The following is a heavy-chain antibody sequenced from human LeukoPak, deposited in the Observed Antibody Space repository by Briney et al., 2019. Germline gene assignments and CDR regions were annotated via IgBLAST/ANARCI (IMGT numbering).Heavy chain of an antibody. J-gene: IGHJ5*02. D-gene: IGHD6-25*01. Sequence: PSETLSLTCAVYGGSVSGYYWSWIRQPPGKGLEWIGEINHSGSTNYNPSLKSRVTISVDTSKNQFSLKLSSVTAADTAVYYCARGSIAAARGGGAWGQGTLVTVSS. CDR2: INHSGST. V-gene: IGHV4-34*01. CDR1: GGSVSGYY. CDR3: ARGSIAAARGGGA.